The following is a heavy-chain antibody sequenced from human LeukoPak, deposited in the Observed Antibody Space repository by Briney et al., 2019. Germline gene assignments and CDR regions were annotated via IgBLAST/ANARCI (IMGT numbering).Heavy chain of an antibody. CDR1: GGTFSSYA. J-gene: IGHJ4*02. D-gene: IGHD4-23*01. CDR2: IIPILGIA. Sequence: ASVNVSCKASGGTFSSYAISWVRQAPGQGLEWMGRIIPILGIANYAQKFQGRVTITADRSTSTAYMELSSLRSEDTAVYYCARHYGGNSGAYYFDYWGQGTLVTVSS. V-gene: IGHV1-69*04. CDR3: ARHYGGNSGAYYFDY.